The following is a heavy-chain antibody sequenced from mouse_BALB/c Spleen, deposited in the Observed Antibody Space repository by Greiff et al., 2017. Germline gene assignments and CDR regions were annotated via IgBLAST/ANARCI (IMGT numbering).Heavy chain of an antibody. CDR2: ISYSGST. Sequence: EVMLVESGPSLVKPSQTLSLTCSVTGDSITSGYWNWIRKFPGNKLEYMGYISYSGSTYYNPSLKSRISITRDTSKNQYYLQLNSVTTEDTATYYCARTQYGNYDYAMDYWGQGTSVTVSS. V-gene: IGHV3-8*02. D-gene: IGHD2-10*02. CDR1: GDSITSGY. J-gene: IGHJ4*01. CDR3: ARTQYGNYDYAMDY.